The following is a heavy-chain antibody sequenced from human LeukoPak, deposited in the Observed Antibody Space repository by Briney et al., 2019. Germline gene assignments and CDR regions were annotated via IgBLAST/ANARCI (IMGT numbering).Heavy chain of an antibody. J-gene: IGHJ3*02. CDR3: ARGRRYSGGLDAFDI. CDR2: IFYSGST. CDR1: GGSISNYY. D-gene: IGHD1-26*01. V-gene: IGHV4-59*01. Sequence: PSETLSLTCTVAGGSISNYYWSWSRQPPEKGLERVGYIFYSGSTNDNPSLKSGVIISVDTSKNQSSLKLSSVTAADTAVFYCARGRRYSGGLDAFDIWGQGTMVTVSS.